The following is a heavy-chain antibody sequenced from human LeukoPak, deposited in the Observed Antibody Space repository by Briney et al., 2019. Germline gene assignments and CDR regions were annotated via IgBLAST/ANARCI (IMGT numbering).Heavy chain of an antibody. J-gene: IGHJ4*02. Sequence: SETLSLTCTVSGGSISSSSYYWGWIRQPPGKGLEWIGSIYYSGSTYYNPSLKSRVTISVDTSKNQFSLKLSSVTAADTAVYYCARSPSMVRGVKRGAFDYWGQGTLVTVSS. CDR1: GGSISSSSYY. CDR3: ARSPSMVRGVKRGAFDY. V-gene: IGHV4-39*01. D-gene: IGHD3-10*01. CDR2: IYYSGST.